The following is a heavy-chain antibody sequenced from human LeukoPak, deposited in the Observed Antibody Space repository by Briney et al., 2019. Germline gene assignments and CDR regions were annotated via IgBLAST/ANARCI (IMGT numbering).Heavy chain of an antibody. Sequence: GGSLRLSCAGSGFTFSSYTMNWVRQAPGKGLEWVSSISSSATYIYYADSVRGRFTISRDDAKNSLFLHMNSLRAEDTAVYYCATWDDYGDYVAFEYWGQGTLVSVSS. J-gene: IGHJ4*02. D-gene: IGHD4-17*01. CDR2: ISSSATYI. V-gene: IGHV3-21*01. CDR1: GFTFSSYT. CDR3: ATWDDYGDYVAFEY.